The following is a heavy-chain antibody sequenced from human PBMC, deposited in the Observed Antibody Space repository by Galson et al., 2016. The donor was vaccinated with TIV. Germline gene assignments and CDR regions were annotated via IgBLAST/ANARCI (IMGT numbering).Heavy chain of an antibody. V-gene: IGHV3-33*06. CDR3: AKVRVGVHFDY. CDR2: AWYDGNNA. Sequence: SLRLSCAASGFTFNYHGIHWVRQAPGKGLEWLAVAWYDGNNAYYADSVKGRFTVSRDNSKDTLYLQMNSLRAEDTAVYYCAKVRVGVHFDYWGQGTLVTVSS. J-gene: IGHJ4*02. D-gene: IGHD1-26*01. CDR1: GFTFNYHG.